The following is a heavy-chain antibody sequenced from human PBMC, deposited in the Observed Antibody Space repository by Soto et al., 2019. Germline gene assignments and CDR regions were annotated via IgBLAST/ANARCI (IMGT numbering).Heavy chain of an antibody. Sequence: PGGSLRLSCAASGFTFSNFWMSWVRQAPGKGLEWVANIKQDGSQKFYVDSVKGRFTISRDNAKNSLYLQMNSLRAEDTAVYYCVRGWAFDIWGQGPMVTVSS. V-gene: IGHV3-7*01. CDR2: IKQDGSQK. CDR3: VRGWAFDI. CDR1: GFTFSNFW. J-gene: IGHJ3*02.